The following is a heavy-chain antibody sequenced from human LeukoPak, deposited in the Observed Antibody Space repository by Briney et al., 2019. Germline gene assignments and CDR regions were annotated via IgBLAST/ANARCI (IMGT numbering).Heavy chain of an antibody. D-gene: IGHD3-22*01. CDR2: INSSGSI. J-gene: IGHJ3*02. Sequence: SETLSLTCGVYDGSFSGYYWTWIRQSPGKGLEWIGGINSSGSINYNPSLKSRVTISLDTSKSQFSLKLISVTAADTAVYYCARPRYFNDGSGHTDIWGQGTMVTVSS. CDR3: ARPRYFNDGSGHTDI. CDR1: DGSFSGYY. V-gene: IGHV4-34*01.